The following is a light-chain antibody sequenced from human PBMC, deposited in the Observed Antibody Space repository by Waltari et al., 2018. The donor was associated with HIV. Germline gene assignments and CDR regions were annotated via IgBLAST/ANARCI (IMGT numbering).Light chain of an antibody. Sequence: DTQLTQSPSSLSASVGDRVTITCQASQDISNYLNWYQQKPGKAPKLLIYDASNLETGVPSRFSGSGSGTDFTFTISSLQPEDIATYYCQEWHSLPRELTFGGGTKVEI. CDR2: DAS. J-gene: IGKJ4*01. V-gene: IGKV1-33*01. CDR1: QDISNY. CDR3: QEWHSLPRELT.